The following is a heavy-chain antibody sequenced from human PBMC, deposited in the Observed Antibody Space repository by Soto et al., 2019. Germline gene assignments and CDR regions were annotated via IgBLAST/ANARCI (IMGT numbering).Heavy chain of an antibody. CDR1: GYTFTSYG. D-gene: IGHD2-2*01. V-gene: IGHV1-18*01. CDR3: ARWLVPAAPYYYYYGMDV. CDR2: ISAYNGNT. Sequence: ASVKVSCKASGYTFTSYGISWVRQAPGQGLEWMGWISAYNGNTNYAQKLQGRVTMTTDTSTSTAYMELRSLRSDDTAVYYCARWLVPAAPYYYYYGMDVWGQGTTVTVSS. J-gene: IGHJ6*02.